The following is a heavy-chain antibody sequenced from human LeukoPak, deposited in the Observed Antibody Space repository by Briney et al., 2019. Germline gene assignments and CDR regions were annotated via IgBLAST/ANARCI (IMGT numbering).Heavy chain of an antibody. V-gene: IGHV3-23*01. CDR3: AKDHELRDSSSSGWYRFDP. J-gene: IGHJ5*02. D-gene: IGHD6-19*01. Sequence: GGSLRLSCAASGFTFSSYAMSWVRQAPGKGLEWVSAISGSGGNTYYADSVKGRFTISRDNSKNTVYLQMNSLRAEDTAVYYCAKDHELRDSSSSGWYRFDPWGQGTLVTVSS. CDR2: ISGSGGNT. CDR1: GFTFSSYA.